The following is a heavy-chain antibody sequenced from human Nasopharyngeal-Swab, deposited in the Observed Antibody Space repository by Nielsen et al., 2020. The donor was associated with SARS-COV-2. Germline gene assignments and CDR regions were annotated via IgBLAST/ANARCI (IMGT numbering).Heavy chain of an antibody. V-gene: IGHV3-11*01. CDR3: AKDYSPTGYSAFDI. Sequence: GESLKISCAASGFTFSDYYMSWIRQAPGKGLEWVSYISSSGSTIYYADSVKGRFTISRDNAKNSLYLQMNSLRAEDTALYYCAKDYSPTGYSAFDIWGQGTMVTVSS. CDR2: ISSSGSTI. J-gene: IGHJ3*02. D-gene: IGHD6-13*01. CDR1: GFTFSDYY.